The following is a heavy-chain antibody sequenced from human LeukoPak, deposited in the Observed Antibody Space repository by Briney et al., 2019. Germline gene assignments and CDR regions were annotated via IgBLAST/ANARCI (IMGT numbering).Heavy chain of an antibody. CDR3: ASDSPYYGMDV. CDR2: INSDGSAT. CDR1: GFPFSSYW. Sequence: GGSLRLSCAASGFPFSSYWMHWVRQVPGKGLLWVSRINSDGSATIYADSVRGRFTISRDNAKNTLYLQMSGLRVDDTAVYHCASDSPYYGMDVWGQGTTVTVSS. V-gene: IGHV3-74*01. J-gene: IGHJ6*02.